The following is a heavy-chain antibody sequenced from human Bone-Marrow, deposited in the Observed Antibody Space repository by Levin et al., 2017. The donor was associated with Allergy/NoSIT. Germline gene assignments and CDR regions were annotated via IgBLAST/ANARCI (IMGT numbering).Heavy chain of an antibody. V-gene: IGHV3-7*01. J-gene: IGHJ3*02. CDR1: GFNFRSYW. CDR2: IKLDGSEK. D-gene: IGHD3-3*02. Sequence: LSLTCAASGFNFRSYWITWVRQPPGRGLEWVANIKLDGSEKDYVDSVKGRFAISRDNTKNSVFLQMNSLRAEDTAVYYCARHSHFAFDIWGQGTMVAVSS. CDR3: ARHSHFAFDI.